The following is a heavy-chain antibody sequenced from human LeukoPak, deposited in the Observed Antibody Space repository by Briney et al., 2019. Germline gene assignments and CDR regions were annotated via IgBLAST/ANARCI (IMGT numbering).Heavy chain of an antibody. V-gene: IGHV4-34*01. Sequence: SETLSLTCAVYGGSFGGYYWSWIRQPPGKGLEWIGEINHSGSTNYNPSLKSRVTISVDTSKNQFSLKLSSVTAADTAVYYCARGKTQDSSGYYYGYWGQGTLVTVSS. CDR1: GGSFGGYY. CDR3: ARGKTQDSSGYYYGY. CDR2: INHSGST. J-gene: IGHJ4*02. D-gene: IGHD3-22*01.